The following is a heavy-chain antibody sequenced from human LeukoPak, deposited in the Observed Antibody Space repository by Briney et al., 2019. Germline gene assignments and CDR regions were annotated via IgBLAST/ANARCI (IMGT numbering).Heavy chain of an antibody. Sequence: PGGSLRLSCAASGFTFSSYWMHWVRQAPGKGLVLISNINSDGSSTTYADSVKGRFTISRDNAKNTLYLQMNSLRVEDTATYYCASHSITFIRGVIDYWGRGTLVMVSS. D-gene: IGHD3-10*01. J-gene: IGHJ4*02. CDR1: GFTFSSYW. CDR2: INSDGSST. V-gene: IGHV3-74*01. CDR3: ASHSITFIRGVIDY.